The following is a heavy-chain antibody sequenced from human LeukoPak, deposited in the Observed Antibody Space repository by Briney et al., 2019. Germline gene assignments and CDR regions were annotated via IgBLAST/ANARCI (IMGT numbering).Heavy chain of an antibody. CDR1: GYTFTSYG. Sequence: ASVKVSCKASGYTFTSYGISWVRQAPGQGLEWMGWISAYNGNTNYAQKLQGRVTMTTDKSTSTAYMELRSLRSDDTAVYYCARAESDTAMVGYYYYYMDVWGKGTTVTISS. D-gene: IGHD5-18*01. V-gene: IGHV1-18*01. J-gene: IGHJ6*03. CDR3: ARAESDTAMVGYYYYYMDV. CDR2: ISAYNGNT.